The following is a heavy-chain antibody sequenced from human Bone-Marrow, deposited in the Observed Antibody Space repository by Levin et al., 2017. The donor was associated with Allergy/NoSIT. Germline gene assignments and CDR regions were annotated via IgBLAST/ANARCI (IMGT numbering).Heavy chain of an antibody. CDR1: GHVFTELS. CDR2: FDPENGET. V-gene: IGHV1-24*01. CDR3: AIDYFDSYGHLLGEFDY. Sequence: ASVTVSCKVSGHVFTELSKHWVRQAPGKGLEWMGGFDPENGETIYPQKFQGRVTMTEDTSTDTAYMELTSLTSEDTAVYFFAIDYFDSYGHLLGEFDYWGQGTLVTVSS. J-gene: IGHJ4*02. D-gene: IGHD3-9*01.